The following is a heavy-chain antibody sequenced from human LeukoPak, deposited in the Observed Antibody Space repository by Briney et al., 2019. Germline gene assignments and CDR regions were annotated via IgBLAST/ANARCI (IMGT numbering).Heavy chain of an antibody. CDR3: AKPRDSTVIVVVIIGAFDI. D-gene: IGHD3-22*01. Sequence: GGSLRLSCAASGFTFSSYAMHWVRQAPGKGLEWVAVISYDGSNKYYADSVKGRFTISRDNSKNTLYLQMNSLRAEDTAVYYCAKPRDSTVIVVVIIGAFDIWGQGTMVTVSS. V-gene: IGHV3-30-3*02. J-gene: IGHJ3*02. CDR2: ISYDGSNK. CDR1: GFTFSSYA.